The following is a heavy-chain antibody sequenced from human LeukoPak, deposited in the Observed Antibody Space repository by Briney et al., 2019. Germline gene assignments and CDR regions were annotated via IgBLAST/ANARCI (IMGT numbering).Heavy chain of an antibody. CDR3: ARAKWGIVVVPAAFDY. V-gene: IGHV3-48*04. CDR1: GFTFSSYS. D-gene: IGHD2-2*01. CDR2: ISSSSSTI. J-gene: IGHJ4*02. Sequence: GGSLRLSCAASGFTFSSYSMNWVRQAPGKGLEWVSYISSSSSTIYYADSVKGRFTISRDNAKNSLYLQMNSLRAEDTAVYYCARAKWGIVVVPAAFDYWGQGTLVTVSS.